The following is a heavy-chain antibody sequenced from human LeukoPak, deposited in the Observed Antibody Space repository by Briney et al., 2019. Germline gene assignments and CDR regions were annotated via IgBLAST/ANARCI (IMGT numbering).Heavy chain of an antibody. CDR3: ARELRIAAAGTKKWFDP. V-gene: IGHV3-53*01. Sequence: GGSLRLSCAASGFTVSSNYMSWVRHAPGKGLEWVSVIYSGGSTYYADSVKGRFTISRDNSKNTLYLQMNSLRAEDTAVYYCARELRIAAAGTKKWFDPWGQGTLVTVSS. CDR2: IYSGGST. CDR1: GFTVSSNY. J-gene: IGHJ5*02. D-gene: IGHD6-13*01.